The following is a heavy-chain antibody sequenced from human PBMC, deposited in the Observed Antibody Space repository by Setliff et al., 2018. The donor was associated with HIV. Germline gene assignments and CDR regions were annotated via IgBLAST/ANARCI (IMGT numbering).Heavy chain of an antibody. Sequence: AASVKVSCKASGGTFSSYAISWVRQAPGQGLEWMGGIIPIFGTANYAQRLQGRVTMTTDTSTSTAYMELRSLRSDDTAVYYCARTGGLTYYDYVWGSYRYTCDYWGQGTLVTVSS. CDR2: IIPIFGTA. J-gene: IGHJ4*02. CDR3: ARTGGLTYYDYVWGSYRYTCDY. D-gene: IGHD3-16*02. CDR1: GGTFSSYA. V-gene: IGHV1-69*05.